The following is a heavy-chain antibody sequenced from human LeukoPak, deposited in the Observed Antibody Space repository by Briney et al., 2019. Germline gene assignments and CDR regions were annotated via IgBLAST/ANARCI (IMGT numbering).Heavy chain of an antibody. D-gene: IGHD3-10*01. Sequence: SQTPSLTCAISGDSVSGSPAVWNWIRQSPSRGLEWLGRAYYRSKWYIDYAVSVKGRITITPDTSKNQFPLQLNSVTPEDTAVYYCARGAVRGGTNFDYWGQGTLVTVSS. J-gene: IGHJ4*02. CDR3: ARGAVRGGTNFDY. CDR1: GDSVSGSPAV. V-gene: IGHV6-1*01. CDR2: AYYRSKWYI.